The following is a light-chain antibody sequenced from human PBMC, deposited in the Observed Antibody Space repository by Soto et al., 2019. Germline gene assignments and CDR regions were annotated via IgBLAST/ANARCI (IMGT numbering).Light chain of an antibody. CDR1: QSVSSSY. CDR3: QQYGSLPYT. V-gene: IGKV3-20*01. Sequence: EIVLTQSPGTLSLSPGERATLSCRASQSVSSSYLAWNQQKPGQAPRLLIYGASSRATGIPDRFSGSESGTDFTLTISRLEPEDFAVYYCQQYGSLPYTFGQGTKLEIK. J-gene: IGKJ2*01. CDR2: GAS.